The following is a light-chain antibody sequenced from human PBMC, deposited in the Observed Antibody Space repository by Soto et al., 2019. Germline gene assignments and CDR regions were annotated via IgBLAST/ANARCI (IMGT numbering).Light chain of an antibody. V-gene: IGKV3-15*01. Sequence: EIVMTQSPATLSLSPGETATLSCKTSQSVDSLLAWYQQKPGQAPRLLIYRASTRTTGIPARFSGSGSGTEYTLTIHSLQSACFAVYYCQQYGSSPPGTFGQGTKVDI. CDR1: QSVDSL. CDR2: RAS. J-gene: IGKJ1*01. CDR3: QQYGSSPPGT.